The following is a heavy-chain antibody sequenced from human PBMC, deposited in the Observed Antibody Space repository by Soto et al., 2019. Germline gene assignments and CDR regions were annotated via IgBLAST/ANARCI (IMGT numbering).Heavy chain of an antibody. V-gene: IGHV3-72*01. CDR3: SRVDPSAKSHDY. D-gene: IGHD2-15*01. J-gene: IGHJ4*02. CDR2: SRNRVNNLST. CDR1: EFSFSDQY. Sequence: PGVSLRLSWTVYADSEFSFSDQYIDWVRQAPGKGLEWVGRSRNRVNNLSTAYAASVQGRFTISRDESKNTVYLQMHSLKTDDTAVYYCSRVDPSAKSHDYWGQGPLVTVSS.